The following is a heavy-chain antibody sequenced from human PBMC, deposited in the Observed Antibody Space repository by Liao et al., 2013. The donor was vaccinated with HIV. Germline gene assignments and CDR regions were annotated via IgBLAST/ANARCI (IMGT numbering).Heavy chain of an antibody. CDR2: IYYSGST. D-gene: IGHD6-6*01. V-gene: IGHV4-39*07. J-gene: IGHJ5*02. Sequence: QLQLQESGPGLVKPSETLSLTCTVSGVSVSSSSYYWGWIRQPPGKGLEWIGNIYYSGSTWYNPSLKSRVTISVDTSKNQFSLKVRSVTAADTAVYYCARGPRIAARPYWFDPWGQGTLVTVSS. CDR1: GVSVSSSSYY. CDR3: ARGPRIAARPYWFDP.